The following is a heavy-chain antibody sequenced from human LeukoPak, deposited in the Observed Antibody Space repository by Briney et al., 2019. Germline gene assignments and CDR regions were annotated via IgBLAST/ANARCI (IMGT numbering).Heavy chain of an antibody. CDR2: IYPGDSET. J-gene: IGHJ4*02. D-gene: IGHD4-17*01. CDR3: ARRRGATVTQFDY. Sequence: GESLKISCMGSGYRFTSYWIGWVRQMPGKGLEWMGTIYPGDSETRYSPSLQGQVSISVDKSISTAYLQWSSLKASDTAMYYCARRRGATVTQFDYWGQGTLVTVSS. CDR1: GYRFTSYW. V-gene: IGHV5-51*01.